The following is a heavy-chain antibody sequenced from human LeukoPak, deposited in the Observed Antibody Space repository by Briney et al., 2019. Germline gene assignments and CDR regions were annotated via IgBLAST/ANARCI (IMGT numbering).Heavy chain of an antibody. D-gene: IGHD3-10*01. J-gene: IGHJ6*03. V-gene: IGHV3-11*04. CDR1: GFTFSDYY. Sequence: GGSLRLSCAASGFTFSDYYMSWIRQAPGKGLEWVSYISSSGSTIYYADTLQGRFTIPRDNAKNTLYLQMNSLRAEDTAVYYCAKGAVTMVRGVIIADYYYYYMDVWGKGTTVTISS. CDR2: ISSSGSTI. CDR3: AKGAVTMVRGVIIADYYYYYMDV.